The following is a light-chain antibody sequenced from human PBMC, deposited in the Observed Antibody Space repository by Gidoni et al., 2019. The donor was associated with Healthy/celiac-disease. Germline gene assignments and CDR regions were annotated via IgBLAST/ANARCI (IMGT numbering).Light chain of an antibody. Sequence: EIVMTQSPATLSLYPGERATLSCRARRSVSSNLSWYQQKPGQAPMLLIYGASTRATGIPARFSGSVSRTEFTLTSSILQSEDFAVYYCQQYYNCPPAWTFGQGTKVEIK. J-gene: IGKJ1*01. CDR3: QQYYNCPPAWT. CDR1: RSVSSN. CDR2: GAS. V-gene: IGKV3-15*01.